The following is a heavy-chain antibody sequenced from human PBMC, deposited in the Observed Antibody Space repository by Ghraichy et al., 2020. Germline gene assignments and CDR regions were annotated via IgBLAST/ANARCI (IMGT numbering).Heavy chain of an antibody. Sequence: GGSLRLSCSASGFTFSQYTMHWVRQAPGKGLDYVSGISSNGRSTHYADSVKGRVTFSRDNSKNTLYLQMSSLSAEDTAVYYCVKDGGDIGSFYFDFWGKGTLVTVYS. CDR2: ISSNGRST. V-gene: IGHV3-64D*09. J-gene: IGHJ4*02. CDR3: VKDGGDIGSFYFDF. D-gene: IGHD2-21*02. CDR1: GFTFSQYT.